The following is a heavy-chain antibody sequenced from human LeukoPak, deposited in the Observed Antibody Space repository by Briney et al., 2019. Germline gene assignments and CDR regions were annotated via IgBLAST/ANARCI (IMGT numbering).Heavy chain of an antibody. CDR1: GFTFSNHA. CDR3: AKTVVVKRYIDY. CDR2: ISGSGRTT. D-gene: IGHD2-15*01. Sequence: AGGSLRLSCAASGFTFSNHAMSWVRQTPGKGLQWVAVISGSGRTTEYADSVKGRFTISRDNSKNTLSLQMNSLRVEDTAIYYGAKTVVVKRYIDYWGQGTLVTVSS. V-gene: IGHV3-23*01. J-gene: IGHJ4*02.